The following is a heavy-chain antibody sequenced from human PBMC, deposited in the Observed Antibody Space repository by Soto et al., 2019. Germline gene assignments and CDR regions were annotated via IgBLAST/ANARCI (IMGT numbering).Heavy chain of an antibody. V-gene: IGHV3-7*03. J-gene: IGHJ4*02. CDR3: ARTGWPQSSYYFDY. Sequence: GGALRLSCAASGFRFSLFWMSWVRQTPGKGLEWVANINEDGSEKFFADSVKSRFTISRDNAKNSLSLQMNSLTADDTAVYYCARTGWPQSSYYFDYWGQGTLVTVSS. D-gene: IGHD3-16*01. CDR2: INEDGSEK. CDR1: GFRFSLFW.